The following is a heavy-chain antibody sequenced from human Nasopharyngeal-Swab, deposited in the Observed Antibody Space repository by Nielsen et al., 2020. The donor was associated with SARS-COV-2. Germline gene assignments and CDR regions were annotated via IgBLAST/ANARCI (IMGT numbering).Heavy chain of an antibody. Sequence: GESLKISCSASGFIFKNYAMNWVRQAPGRGLEWVSAISGADDSTKYADSVKGRFTISRDNSKNTLDLQMNSLRAENTAMYYCAKDRDSGDDSDDYYHYYGMDVWSQGTTVTVFS. D-gene: IGHD5-12*01. CDR3: AKDRDSGDDSDDYYHYYGMDV. V-gene: IGHV3-23*01. CDR1: GFIFKNYA. J-gene: IGHJ6*02. CDR2: ISGADDST.